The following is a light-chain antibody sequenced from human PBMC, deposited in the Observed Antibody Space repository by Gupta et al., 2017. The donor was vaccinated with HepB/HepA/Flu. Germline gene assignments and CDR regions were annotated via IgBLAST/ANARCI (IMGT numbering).Light chain of an antibody. J-gene: IGKJ1*01. V-gene: IGKV3-20*01. CDR2: GAS. CDR3: HQYGGSPLT. CDR1: QSVSSSF. Sequence: DIALTPSPGTLALSPGERAPLSCRASQSVSSSFFAWYQQKRGQAPRLLLYGASIRATGVPDRFSGSGTGTDFTLTISGLEPEDFAFYYCHQYGGSPLTFGPGTKVEIK.